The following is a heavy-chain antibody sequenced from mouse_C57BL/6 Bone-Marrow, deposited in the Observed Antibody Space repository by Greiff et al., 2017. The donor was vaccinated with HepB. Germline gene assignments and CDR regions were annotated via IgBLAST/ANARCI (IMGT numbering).Heavy chain of an antibody. Sequence: VQLQQSGAELVRPGASVKLSCTASGFNIKDDYMHWVKQRPEQGLEWIGWLDPENGDTEYASKFQGKATITADTSSNTAYLQLSSLTSADTAVYYCTTGGDYDWFAYWGQGTLVTVSA. J-gene: IGHJ3*01. D-gene: IGHD2-4*01. CDR3: TTGGDYDWFAY. CDR2: LDPENGDT. CDR1: GFNIKDDY. V-gene: IGHV14-4*01.